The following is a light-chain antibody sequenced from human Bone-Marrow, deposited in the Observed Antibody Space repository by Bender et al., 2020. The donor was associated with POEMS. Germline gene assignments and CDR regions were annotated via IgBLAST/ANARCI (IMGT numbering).Light chain of an antibody. V-gene: IGLV2-14*03. J-gene: IGLJ3*02. Sequence: QSALTQPASVSGSPGQSITISCVGTNNDIGLYDYVSWYQHHPGKAPKLLIYGYNNRPSGVPDRFSGSKSGTSASLAITGLQAEDEGDYYCQSYDNSLGGWVFGGGTKLTVL. CDR2: GYN. CDR3: QSYDNSLGGWV. CDR1: NNDIGLYDY.